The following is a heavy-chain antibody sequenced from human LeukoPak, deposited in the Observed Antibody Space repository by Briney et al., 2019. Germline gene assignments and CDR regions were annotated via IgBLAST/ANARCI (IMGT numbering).Heavy chain of an antibody. D-gene: IGHD4-17*01. J-gene: IGHJ4*02. Sequence: SETLSLTCTVSGGSISSYYWSWIRQPPGKGLEWIGYIYYSGSTNYNPSLKSRVTISVDTSKNQFSLRLSSVTAADTAIYYCARHPTIYGDYEFDYWGQGTLVTVSS. V-gene: IGHV4-59*08. CDR3: ARHPTIYGDYEFDY. CDR2: IYYSGST. CDR1: GGSISSYY.